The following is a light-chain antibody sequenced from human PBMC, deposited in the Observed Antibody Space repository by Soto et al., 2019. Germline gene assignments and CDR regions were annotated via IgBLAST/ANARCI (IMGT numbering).Light chain of an antibody. CDR2: EVS. CDR3: SSYTGSSTVV. Sequence: QSALTQPASVSGSPGQSITISCTGTSSDVGGYNYLSWYQQQPGKAPQLMIYEVSNRPSGVSHRFSCSTSGNTASLSISGLQADDEADYYSSSYTGSSTVVFGGGTKLTVL. J-gene: IGLJ2*01. CDR1: SSDVGGYNY. V-gene: IGLV2-14*01.